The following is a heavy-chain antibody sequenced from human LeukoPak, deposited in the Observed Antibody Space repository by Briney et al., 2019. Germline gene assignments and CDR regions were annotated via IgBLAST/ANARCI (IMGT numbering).Heavy chain of an antibody. D-gene: IGHD3-9*01. CDR1: GFTFSSYS. Sequence: GGSLRLSCAASGFTFSSYSLNWVCQAPGKGLEWVSYISRSSSTIYADSVKGRFTISRDNANNSLYLQMNSLRDDDTAVYYCARGFEIFDYWGQEPVDPVSS. V-gene: IGHV3-48*02. CDR3: ARGFEIFDY. CDR2: ISRSSST. J-gene: IGHJ4*02.